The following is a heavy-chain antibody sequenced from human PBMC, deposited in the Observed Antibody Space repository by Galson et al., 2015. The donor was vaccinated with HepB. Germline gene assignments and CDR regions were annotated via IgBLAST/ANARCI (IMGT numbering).Heavy chain of an antibody. Sequence: SVKVSCKASGGTFSSYTISWVRQAPGQGLEWMGRIIPILGIANYAQKFQGRVTITADKSTSTAYMELSSLRSEDTAVYYCARDRGDSSGYYQNYYYYGMDVWGQGTTVTVSS. CDR2: IIPILGIA. D-gene: IGHD3-22*01. CDR3: ARDRGDSSGYYQNYYYYGMDV. CDR1: GGTFSSYT. J-gene: IGHJ6*02. V-gene: IGHV1-69*04.